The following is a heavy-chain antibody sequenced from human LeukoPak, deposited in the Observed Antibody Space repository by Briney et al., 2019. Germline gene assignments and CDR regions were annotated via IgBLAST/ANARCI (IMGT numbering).Heavy chain of an antibody. CDR3: ARRGVIVSRMLRGDFDY. J-gene: IGHJ4*02. CDR1: GGSIRSDSYD. Sequence: SETLSLTCTVSGGSIRSDSYDWGWIRQPPGKGLEWIGSIHYTGNTYYNPSLRSRVTISVDTSKNHFSLQLSSVTAADTAVYYCARRGVIVSRMLRGDFDYWGQGTLVTVSS. D-gene: IGHD3-16*02. V-gene: IGHV4-39*02. CDR2: IHYTGNT.